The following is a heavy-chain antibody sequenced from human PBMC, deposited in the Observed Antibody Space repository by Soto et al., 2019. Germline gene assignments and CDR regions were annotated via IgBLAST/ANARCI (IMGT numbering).Heavy chain of an antibody. V-gene: IGHV4-59*02. CDR2: LYYSGST. CDR3: ARGTEYTQIASYHYGLDV. J-gene: IGHJ6*02. CDR1: GGSVTSYY. Sequence: LSLTCTVSGGSVTSYYWSWIRQPPGKGMEWIGYLYYSGSTSYNPSLKSRVTMSVDMSKNQFSLTLTSVTSADTAVYYCARGTEYTQIASYHYGLDVWGQGTTVTVSS. D-gene: IGHD2-21*01.